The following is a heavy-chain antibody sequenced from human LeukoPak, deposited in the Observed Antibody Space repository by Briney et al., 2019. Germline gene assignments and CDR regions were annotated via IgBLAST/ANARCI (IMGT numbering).Heavy chain of an antibody. D-gene: IGHD1-26*01. Sequence: TGGSLRLSCAASGFTFSNYEMNWVRQVPGKGLEWVSYISSSGSTIYYADSVKGRFTISRDNAKNSLYLQMNSLRAEVTAVYYCASLPWELGAFDIWGQGTMVTVSS. CDR1: GFTFSNYE. CDR3: ASLPWELGAFDI. CDR2: ISSSGSTI. J-gene: IGHJ3*02. V-gene: IGHV3-48*03.